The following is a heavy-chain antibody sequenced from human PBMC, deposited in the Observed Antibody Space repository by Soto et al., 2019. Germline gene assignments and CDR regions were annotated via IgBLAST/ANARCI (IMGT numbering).Heavy chain of an antibody. Sequence: VQLVQSGGEVRKPGASVTVSCRASGYTFTTYGISWVRQAPGQGLEWMGWISADNDNTNYAQNLQGRVTMTTDTSTSTAYMQLRSLRSDDTAVYFCARGTSGYDYGLFDFWGQGTLVTVSS. CDR3: ARGTSGYDYGLFDF. D-gene: IGHD5-12*01. J-gene: IGHJ4*02. V-gene: IGHV1-18*01. CDR2: ISADNDNT. CDR1: GYTFTTYG.